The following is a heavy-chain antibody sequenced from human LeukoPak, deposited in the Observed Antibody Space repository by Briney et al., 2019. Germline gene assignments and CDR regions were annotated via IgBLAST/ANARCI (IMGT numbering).Heavy chain of an antibody. Sequence: GGSLRLSCAASGFTFSNFWMNWVRPAPGKGLEWVANIKKDGSEKYYVDSVKGRFTISRDNAKNSLYLQMNSLRAEDTAVYYCVSGSGWYMDYWGQGTLVTVSS. CDR3: VSGSGWYMDY. J-gene: IGHJ4*02. D-gene: IGHD6-19*01. V-gene: IGHV3-7*03. CDR1: GFTFSNFW. CDR2: IKKDGSEK.